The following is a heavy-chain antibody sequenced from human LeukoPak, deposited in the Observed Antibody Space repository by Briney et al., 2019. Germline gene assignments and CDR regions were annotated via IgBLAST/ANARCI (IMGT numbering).Heavy chain of an antibody. J-gene: IGHJ6*03. D-gene: IGHD2-15*01. Sequence: GGSLRLSCAASGFTFSDYSMRWIRQAPGKGLEWVSSISRSGSTKYYADSVKGRFPISRDNAKNSLFLQMNSLRAEDTAVYYCARVLRYCSGGNCYSGGLGYMDVWGKGTTVTISS. CDR2: ISRSGSTK. CDR1: GFTFSDYS. V-gene: IGHV3-11*01. CDR3: ARVLRYCSGGNCYSGGLGYMDV.